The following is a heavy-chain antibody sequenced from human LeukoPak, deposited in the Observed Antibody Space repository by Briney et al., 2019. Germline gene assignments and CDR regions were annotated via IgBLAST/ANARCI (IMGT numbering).Heavy chain of an antibody. Sequence: PGGSLRLSCAASGFTFSSYAMSWVRQAPGKGLEWVSAISGSGGSTYYADSVKGRFTISRDNSKNTLYLQMNSLRAEDTAVYYCAKDAPHYDFWSGYFDLFDYWGQGTLVTVSS. CDR2: ISGSGGST. CDR3: AKDAPHYDFWSGYFDLFDY. V-gene: IGHV3-23*01. D-gene: IGHD3-3*01. CDR1: GFTFSSYA. J-gene: IGHJ4*02.